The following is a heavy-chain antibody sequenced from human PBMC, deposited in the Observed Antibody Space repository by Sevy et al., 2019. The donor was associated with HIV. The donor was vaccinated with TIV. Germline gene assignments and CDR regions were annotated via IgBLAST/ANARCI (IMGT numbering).Heavy chain of an antibody. CDR3: AKDTYSSGGDFDY. J-gene: IGHJ4*02. V-gene: IGHV3-23*01. D-gene: IGHD3-22*01. Sequence: GGSLRLSCAASGFTFSSYAMSWVRQAPGKGLEWVSAVSGSGGRTHYADAVKGRFTISRDNSKNTLYLQMNSLRAEDTALYYCAKDTYSSGGDFDYWGQGTLVTVSS. CDR2: VSGSGGRT. CDR1: GFTFSSYA.